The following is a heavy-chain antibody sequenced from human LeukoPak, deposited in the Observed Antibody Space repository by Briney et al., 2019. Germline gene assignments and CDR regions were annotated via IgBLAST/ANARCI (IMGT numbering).Heavy chain of an antibody. D-gene: IGHD6-13*01. CDR1: GGSISSSSYY. V-gene: IGHV4-39*01. J-gene: IGHJ5*02. Sequence: SETLSLTCIVSGGSISSSSYYWDWIRQAPGEGLEWIGNFYDSGNTRYNPSLKSRVTISGDTSKNQFSLKLTSVTAADTAVYYCARNEGQQLSRSWFDPWGQGTLVTVSS. CDR3: ARNEGQQLSRSWFDP. CDR2: FYDSGNT.